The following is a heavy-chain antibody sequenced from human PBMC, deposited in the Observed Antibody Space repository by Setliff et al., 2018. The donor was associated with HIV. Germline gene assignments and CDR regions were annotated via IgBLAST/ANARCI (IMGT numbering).Heavy chain of an antibody. D-gene: IGHD2-21*01. J-gene: IGHJ4*02. Sequence: GASVKVSRKSSGDTFSTYVFTWVRQAPGKGLEWMGGVTPILHTTNYAQKFQGRVTITAHISTRTVYMELSSLTSEGTDMYDCARDHQTMLWLDYWGQGTLVTVSS. CDR1: GDTFSTYV. CDR3: ARDHQTMLWLDY. CDR2: VTPILHTT. V-gene: IGHV1-69*10.